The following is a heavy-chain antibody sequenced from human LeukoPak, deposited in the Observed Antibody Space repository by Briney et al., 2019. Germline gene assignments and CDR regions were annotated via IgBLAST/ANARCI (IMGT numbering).Heavy chain of an antibody. V-gene: IGHV4-34*01. CDR2: INHSGST. CDR3: ARAGAVAGGNWFDP. D-gene: IGHD6-19*01. Sequence: SETLSLTCAVYGGSFSVYYWSWIRQPPGKGLEWIGEINHSGSTNYNPSLKSRVTISVDTSKNQFSLKLSSVTAADTAVYYCARAGAVAGGNWFDPWGQGTLVTVSS. CDR1: GGSFSVYY. J-gene: IGHJ5*02.